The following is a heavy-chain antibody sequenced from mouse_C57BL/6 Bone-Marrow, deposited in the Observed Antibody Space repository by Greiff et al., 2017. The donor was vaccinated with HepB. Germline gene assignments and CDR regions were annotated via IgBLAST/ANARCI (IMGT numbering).Heavy chain of an antibody. D-gene: IGHD2-5*01. CDR3: ARQYYSNYGFAY. J-gene: IGHJ3*01. CDR2: IYPGDGDT. Sequence: VKLQQSGPELVKPGASVKISCKASGYAFSSSWMNWVKQRPGKGLEWIGRIYPGDGDTNYNGKFKGKATLTADKSSSTAYMQLSSLTSEDSAVYFCARQYYSNYGFAYWGQGTLVTVSA. V-gene: IGHV1-82*01. CDR1: GYAFSSSW.